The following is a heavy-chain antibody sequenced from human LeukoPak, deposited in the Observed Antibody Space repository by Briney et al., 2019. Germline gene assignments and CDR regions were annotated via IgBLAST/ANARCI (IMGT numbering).Heavy chain of an antibody. J-gene: IGHJ4*02. D-gene: IGHD5-24*01. CDR2: TDGSGINT. V-gene: IGHV3-23*01. CDR1: GFTFSTYA. Sequence: PGGSLRLSCTASGFTFSTYAMSWVRQSPGKGLEWVSATDGSGINTWYADSAKGRFTISRDNSKNTLYVQMNSLSAEDTAIYYCARARDGYNPLDFWGQGTLVTVSS. CDR3: ARARDGYNPLDF.